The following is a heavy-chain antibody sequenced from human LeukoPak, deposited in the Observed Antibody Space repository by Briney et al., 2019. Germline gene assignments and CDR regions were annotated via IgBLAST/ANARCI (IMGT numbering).Heavy chain of an antibody. CDR3: ARGGSGSSYLVHI. CDR1: GLSLNSLW. Sequence: SGGSLRLSCAVSGLSLNSLWMHWVRQAPGKGLVWVSLISTDGSSTRYADSVKGRFTISRDNAKNTLYVQMNSLRAEDTAVYYCARGGSGSSYLVHIWGQGTLVTVSS. J-gene: IGHJ4*02. D-gene: IGHD1-26*01. CDR2: ISTDGSST. V-gene: IGHV3-74*01.